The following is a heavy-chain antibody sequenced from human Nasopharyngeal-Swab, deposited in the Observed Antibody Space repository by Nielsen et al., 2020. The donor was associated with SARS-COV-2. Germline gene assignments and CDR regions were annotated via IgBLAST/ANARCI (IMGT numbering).Heavy chain of an antibody. Sequence: VRQAPGKGLEWVAVISCDGSNKYYADSVKGRFTISRDNSKNTLYLQMNSLRAEDTAVYYCARDGFQLWFGELGSGDAFDIWGQGTMVTVSS. J-gene: IGHJ3*02. CDR2: ISCDGSNK. CDR3: ARDGFQLWFGELGSGDAFDI. V-gene: IGHV3-30-3*01. D-gene: IGHD3-10*01.